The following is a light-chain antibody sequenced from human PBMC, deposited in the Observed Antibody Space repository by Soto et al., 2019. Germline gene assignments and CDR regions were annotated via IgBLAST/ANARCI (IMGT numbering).Light chain of an antibody. V-gene: IGLV1-44*01. CDR1: SSNIGSNT. CDR3: AAWDDSLNGVV. CDR2: SNN. J-gene: IGLJ2*01. Sequence: SVLTQQPSASGTPRQRVTIPCSGTSSNIGSNTVNWFQQLPGTAPKLLIYSNNQRPSGVPDRFSGSKSGTSASLAISVLQSEDEADYYCAAWDDSLNGVVFGGGTQLTV.